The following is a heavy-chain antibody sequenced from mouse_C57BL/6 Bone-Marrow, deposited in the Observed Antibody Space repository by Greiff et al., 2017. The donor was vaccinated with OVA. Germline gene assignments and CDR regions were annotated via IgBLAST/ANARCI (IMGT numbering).Heavy chain of an antibody. CDR2: IDPETGGT. V-gene: IGHV1-15*01. J-gene: IGHJ4*01. CDR1: GYTFTDYE. CDR3: TRGYSNYYAMDY. Sequence: VQLQQSGAELVRPGASVTLSCKASGYTFTDYEMHWVKQTPVHGLEWIGAIDPETGGTAYNQKFKGKAILTADKSSSAAYMERRSLTSEDSAVYYCTRGYSNYYAMDYWGQGTSVTGSS. D-gene: IGHD2-5*01.